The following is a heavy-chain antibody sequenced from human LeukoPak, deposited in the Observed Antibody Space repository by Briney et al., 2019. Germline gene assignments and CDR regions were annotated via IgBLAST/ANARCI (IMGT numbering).Heavy chain of an antibody. V-gene: IGHV1-24*01. CDR2: FDPEDGET. Sequence: ASVKVSCRVSGYTLTELSMHWVRQAPGKGLEWMGGFDPEDGETVYAQKFQGRVTMTEDTSTDTAYMELSSLRSEDTAVYYCATGFLWFGELFHYWGQGTLVTVSS. CDR3: ATGFLWFGELFHY. D-gene: IGHD3-10*01. CDR1: GYTLTELS. J-gene: IGHJ4*02.